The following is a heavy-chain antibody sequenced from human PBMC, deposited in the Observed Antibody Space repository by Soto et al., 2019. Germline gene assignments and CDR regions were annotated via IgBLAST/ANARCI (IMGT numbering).Heavy chain of an antibody. D-gene: IGHD2-15*01. V-gene: IGHV1-69*13. CDR3: ARGYCSGGSCPPFDY. CDR2: IIPIFGTA. J-gene: IGHJ4*02. CDR1: GGTFSSYA. Sequence: SVKVSCKASGGTFSSYAISWVRQAPGQGLEWMGGIIPIFGTANYAQKFQGRVTITADESTSTAYMELSSLRSEDTAVYYCARGYCSGGSCPPFDYWGQGTLVTVSS.